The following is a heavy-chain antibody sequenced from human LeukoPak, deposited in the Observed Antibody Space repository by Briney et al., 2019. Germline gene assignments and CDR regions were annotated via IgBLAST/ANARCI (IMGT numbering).Heavy chain of an antibody. CDR3: ARDRTARTSDY. D-gene: IGHD1-1*01. CDR2: IKQDGSEK. V-gene: IGHV3-7*01. J-gene: IGHJ4*02. Sequence: GGSLRLSCAASGFTFSSYAMSWVRQAPGKGLEWVANIKQDGSEKYYVDSVKGRFTISRDNAKNSLYLQMNSLRAEDTGVYYCARDRTARTSDYWGQGTLVTVSS. CDR1: GFTFSSYA.